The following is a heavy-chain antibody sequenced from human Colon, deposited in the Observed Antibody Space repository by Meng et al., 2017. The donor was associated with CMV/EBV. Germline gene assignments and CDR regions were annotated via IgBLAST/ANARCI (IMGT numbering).Heavy chain of an antibody. Sequence: GGSLRLSCAASGFTFSSYAMHWVRQAPGKGLEYVSAISSNGGSTYYADSVKGRFTISRDNSKNTLYLQMGSLRAEDMAVYYCAGEDRCSYGFPDYWGQGTLVTVSS. V-gene: IGHV3-64*02. CDR3: AGEDRCSYGFPDY. CDR2: ISSNGGST. D-gene: IGHD5-18*01. J-gene: IGHJ4*02. CDR1: GFTFSSYA.